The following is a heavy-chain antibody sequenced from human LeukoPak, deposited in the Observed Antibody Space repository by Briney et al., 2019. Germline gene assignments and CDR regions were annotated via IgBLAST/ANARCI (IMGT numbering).Heavy chain of an antibody. D-gene: IGHD2-2*01. J-gene: IGHJ5*02. Sequence: ASVKVSCKASGDTFTGYYMHWVRQAPGQGLEWMGWINPNSGGTNYAQKFQGRVTMTRDTSISTAYMELSRLRSDDTAVYYCARSRGELYCSSTSCYPNGEAWWFDPWGQGTLVTVSS. CDR1: GDTFTGYY. CDR2: INPNSGGT. V-gene: IGHV1-2*02. CDR3: ARSRGELYCSSTSCYPNGEAWWFDP.